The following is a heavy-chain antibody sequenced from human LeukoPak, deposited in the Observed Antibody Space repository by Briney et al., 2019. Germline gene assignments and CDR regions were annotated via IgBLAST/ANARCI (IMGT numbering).Heavy chain of an antibody. CDR3: AREGSYYNVYYYYYMDV. D-gene: IGHD3-10*01. Sequence: PSETLSLTCTVSGGSISSGSYYWSWIRQPAGKGLEWIGRIYTSGSNNYNPSLKSRVTISVDTSKNQFSLKLSSVTAADTAVYYCAREGSYYNVYYYYYMDVWGKGTTVTISS. J-gene: IGHJ6*03. V-gene: IGHV4-61*02. CDR1: GGSISSGSYY. CDR2: IYTSGSN.